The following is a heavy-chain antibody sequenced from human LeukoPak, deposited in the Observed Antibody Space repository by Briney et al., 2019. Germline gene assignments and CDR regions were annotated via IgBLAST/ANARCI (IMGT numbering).Heavy chain of an antibody. J-gene: IGHJ4*02. CDR3: AKVMTRTMVRGVPPSDY. V-gene: IGHV3-23*01. CDR1: GFTFSSYA. CDR2: ISGSGGST. D-gene: IGHD3-10*01. Sequence: PGGSLRLSCAASGFTFSSYAMSWVRQAPGKGLEWVSAISGSGGSTYYADSVKGRFTISRDNSKNTLYLQMNSLRAEDTAVYYYAKVMTRTMVRGVPPSDYWGQGTLVTVSS.